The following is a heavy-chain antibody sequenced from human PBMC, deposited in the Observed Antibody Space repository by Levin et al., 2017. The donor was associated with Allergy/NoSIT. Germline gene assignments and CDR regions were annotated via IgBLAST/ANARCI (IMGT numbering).Heavy chain of an antibody. Sequence: SETLSLTCAVYGGSFSGYYWSWIRQPPGKGLEWIGEINHSGSTNYNPSLKSRVTISVDTSKNQFSLKLSSVTAADTAVYYCASGRDVVVVAATIGGYFDYWGQGTLVTVSS. CDR3: ASGRDVVVVAATIGGYFDY. D-gene: IGHD2-15*01. V-gene: IGHV4-34*01. CDR1: GGSFSGYY. J-gene: IGHJ4*02. CDR2: INHSGST.